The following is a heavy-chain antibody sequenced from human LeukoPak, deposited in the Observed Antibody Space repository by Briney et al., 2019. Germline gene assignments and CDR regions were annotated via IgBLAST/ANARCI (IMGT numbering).Heavy chain of an antibody. CDR1: GGSFSGYY. J-gene: IGHJ3*02. D-gene: IGHD6-19*01. CDR3: ARGPSKYNSGWYKAFDI. CDR2: INHSGST. Sequence: SETLSLTCAVYGGSFSGYYWSWIRQPPGKGLEWIGEINHSGSTNYNPSLKSRVTISVDTSKNQFSLKLSSVTAADTAVYYCARGPSKYNSGWYKAFDIWGQGTMVTVSS. V-gene: IGHV4-34*01.